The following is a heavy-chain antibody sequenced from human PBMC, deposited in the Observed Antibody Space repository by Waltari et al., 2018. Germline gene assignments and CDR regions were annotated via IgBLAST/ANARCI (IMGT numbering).Heavy chain of an antibody. V-gene: IGHV4-34*01. D-gene: IGHD2-8*01. CDR1: GGSFSGYY. CDR2: INHSGST. CDR3: ARGIRGCT. Sequence: QVQLQQWGAGLLKPSETLSLTCAVYGGSFSGYYWSWIRQPPGKGLEWIGEINHSGSTNYNPSLKSRVTISVDTSKNQFSLKLSSVTAADTAVYYCARGIRGCTWGQGTLVTVSS. J-gene: IGHJ4*02.